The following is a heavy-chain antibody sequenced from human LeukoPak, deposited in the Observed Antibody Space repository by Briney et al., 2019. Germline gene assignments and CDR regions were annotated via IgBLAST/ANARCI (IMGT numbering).Heavy chain of an antibody. V-gene: IGHV4-59*01. CDR2: IYYSGST. D-gene: IGHD3-22*01. CDR1: GGSISSYY. J-gene: IGHJ4*02. CDR3: ARQNGYYYDSSGLDY. Sequence: SETLSLTCTVSGGSISSYYWSWIRQPPGKGLEWIGYIYYSGSTNYNPSLKSRVTISVDTSKNQFSLKLSSVTAADTAVYYCARQNGYYYDSSGLDYWGQGTLVTVSS.